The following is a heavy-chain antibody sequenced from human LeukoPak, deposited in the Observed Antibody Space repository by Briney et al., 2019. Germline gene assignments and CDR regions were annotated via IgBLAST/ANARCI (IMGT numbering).Heavy chain of an antibody. J-gene: IGHJ4*02. CDR2: INYSGST. Sequence: SETLSLTCAVYGGSFSGYYWSWIRQPPGKGLEWIGEINYSGSTNYNPSLKSRVTISVDTSKNQSSLRLSSVTAADTAVYYCARGRTGITMVRGVIQKSLYYFDYWGQGTLVTVSS. CDR3: ARGRTGITMVRGVIQKSLYYFDY. D-gene: IGHD3-10*01. CDR1: GGSFSGYY. V-gene: IGHV4-34*01.